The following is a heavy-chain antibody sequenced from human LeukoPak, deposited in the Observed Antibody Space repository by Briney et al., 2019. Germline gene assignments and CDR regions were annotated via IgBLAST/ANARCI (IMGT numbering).Heavy chain of an antibody. J-gene: IGHJ4*02. CDR3: ARGIDWGSGRYFDY. CDR2: INPNSGGT. V-gene: IGHV1-2*02. Sequence: GASVKVSCKASGYTFTGYYMHWVRQAPGQGLEWMGWINPNSGGTNYAQKFQGRVTMTRDTSISTAYMELSSLKASDTAMYYCARGIDWGSGRYFDYWGQGTLVTVSS. D-gene: IGHD6-19*01. CDR1: GYTFTGYY.